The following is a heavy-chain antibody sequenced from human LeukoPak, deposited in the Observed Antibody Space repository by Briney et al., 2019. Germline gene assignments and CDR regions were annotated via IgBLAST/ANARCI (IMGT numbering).Heavy chain of an antibody. Sequence: GASVKVSCKASGYTFTGYYMHWVRQAPGQGLEWMGWINPNSGGTNYAQKFQGRVTMTRDTSISTAYMELSTLRSDDTAVHYCAGSLGYCTSNVCYLKYWGQGTLVTVSS. CDR3: AGSLGYCTSNVCYLKY. D-gene: IGHD2-8*01. V-gene: IGHV1-2*02. CDR2: INPNSGGT. CDR1: GYTFTGYY. J-gene: IGHJ4*02.